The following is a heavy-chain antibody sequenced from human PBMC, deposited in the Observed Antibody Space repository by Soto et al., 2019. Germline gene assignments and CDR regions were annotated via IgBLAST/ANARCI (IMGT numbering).Heavy chain of an antibody. CDR1: GFTFSSYW. J-gene: IGHJ1*01. CDR2: IKQDGSEK. V-gene: IGHV3-7*01. D-gene: IGHD3-22*01. CDR3: ARYYDSSGYYYVAEYFQH. Sequence: EVQLVESGGNLVQPGGSLRLSCAASGFTFSSYWMSWVRQAPGKGLEWVANIKQDGSEKYYVDSVKGRFTISRDNAKNSLYLQMNSLRAEDTALYYCARYYDSSGYYYVAEYFQHWGQGTLVTVSS.